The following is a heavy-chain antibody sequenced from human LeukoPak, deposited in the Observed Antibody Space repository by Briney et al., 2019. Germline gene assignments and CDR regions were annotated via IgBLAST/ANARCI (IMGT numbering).Heavy chain of an antibody. CDR3: ARETGYCSSTSCLADCDYYGMDV. Sequence: GGSLRLFCAASGFTFRSYGVHWVRQAPGKGLEWVAVIWYDGSNKYYADSVKGRFTISRDNSKNTLYLQMNSLRAEDTAVYYCARETGYCSSTSCLADCDYYGMDVWGQGTTVTVSS. V-gene: IGHV3-33*01. CDR2: IWYDGSNK. J-gene: IGHJ6*02. D-gene: IGHD2-2*01. CDR1: GFTFRSYG.